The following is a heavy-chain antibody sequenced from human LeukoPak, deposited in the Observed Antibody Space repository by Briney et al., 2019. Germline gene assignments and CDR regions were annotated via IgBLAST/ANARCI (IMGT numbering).Heavy chain of an antibody. Sequence: GASVNVSCKASGSTFTSYYMHWVRQAPGQGLEWMGIIIPSGGSTSYAQKFQGRVTMTRNTSTSTVYMELSSLRSEDTAVYYCARYGAVGGHDYWGQGTLVTVSS. V-gene: IGHV1-46*01. J-gene: IGHJ4*02. CDR1: GSTFTSYY. D-gene: IGHD4/OR15-4a*01. CDR2: IIPSGGST. CDR3: ARYGAVGGHDY.